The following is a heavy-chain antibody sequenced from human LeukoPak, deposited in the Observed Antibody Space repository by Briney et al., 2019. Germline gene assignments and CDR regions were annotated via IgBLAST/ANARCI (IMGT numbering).Heavy chain of an antibody. D-gene: IGHD3-22*01. J-gene: IGHJ6*02. V-gene: IGHV4-59*01. CDR3: ARDRSPEHYYDSSYWDYYYGMDV. CDR1: GGSISNYY. CDR2: IYYSGST. Sequence: SETLSLTCTVSGGSISNYYWSWIRQPPGKGLEWIGYIYYSGSTNYNPSLKSRVTISVDTSKNQFSLKLSSVTAADTAVYYCARDRSPEHYYDSSYWDYYYGMDVWGQGTTVTVSS.